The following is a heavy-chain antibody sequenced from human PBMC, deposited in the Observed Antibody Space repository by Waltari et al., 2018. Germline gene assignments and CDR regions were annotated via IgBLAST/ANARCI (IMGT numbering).Heavy chain of an antibody. CDR3: ATYAIFGVVDYFDY. V-gene: IGHV4-34*01. CDR1: GGSVSGYT. J-gene: IGHJ4*02. D-gene: IGHD3-3*01. CDR2: INHSGRT. Sequence: QVQLQQWGAGLLKPSEPLSLTCAVYGGSVSGYTWSWIRQPPGQGLEWIGEINHSGRTNYKPSGQRRVTISVDTTKNQFSLQLSSVSAADTAVYFCATYAIFGVVDYFDYWGQGTLVTVSS.